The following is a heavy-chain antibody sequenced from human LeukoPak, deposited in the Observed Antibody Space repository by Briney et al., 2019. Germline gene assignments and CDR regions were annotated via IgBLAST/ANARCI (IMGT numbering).Heavy chain of an antibody. CDR2: INGDGTTT. CDR3: TRAISVN. Sequence: PGGSLRLSCAASGFTFSTYWMHWVRQAPGKGLVWVSRINGDGTTTNYADAVKGRFTISRDNAKNTLYLQMNNLRVEDTAAYYCTRAISVNWGQGTLVTVSS. V-gene: IGHV3-74*01. CDR1: GFTFSTYW. D-gene: IGHD3-3*01. J-gene: IGHJ4*02.